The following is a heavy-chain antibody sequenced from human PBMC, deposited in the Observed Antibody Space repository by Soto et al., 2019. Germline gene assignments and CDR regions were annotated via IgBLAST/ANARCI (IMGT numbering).Heavy chain of an antibody. V-gene: IGHV1-69*01. CDR3: SRATSRLNMGRGCSGGLDL. CDR1: GGTFDSFG. J-gene: IGHJ3*01. D-gene: IGHD3-10*01. Sequence: QVQLVQSGAEMKKPGSSVTVSCKTSGGTFDSFGISWIRQAPGQGLEWIGGIIPVFKTTDYAQKFQDRVTRTADDSKNNAYMELTRLTSDDSAMYYCSRATSRLNMGRGCSGGLDLWGEGTVATVSS. CDR2: IIPVFKTT.